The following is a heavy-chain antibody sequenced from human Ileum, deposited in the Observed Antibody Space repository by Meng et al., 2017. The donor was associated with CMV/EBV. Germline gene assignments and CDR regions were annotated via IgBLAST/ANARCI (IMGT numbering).Heavy chain of an antibody. D-gene: IGHD6-13*01. CDR3: ARAHMLADGGRFVLDGMDV. CDR2: GPYSGST. J-gene: IGHJ6*02. V-gene: IGHV4-61*01. CDR1: GGSVSSGSYY. Sequence: SETLSLTCTVSGGSVSSGSYYWTWLRQPPGKGLEWIGYGPYSGSTKCNPPLKSRVTISLDTSKNQFSRKLSSVTAAETAVFYCARAHMLADGGRFVLDGMDVWGQGTMVTVSS.